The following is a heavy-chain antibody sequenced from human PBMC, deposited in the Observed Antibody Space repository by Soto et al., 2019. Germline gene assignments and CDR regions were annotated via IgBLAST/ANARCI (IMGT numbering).Heavy chain of an antibody. J-gene: IGHJ6*03. V-gene: IGHV3-33*01. Sequence: GGSLRLSCAASGFTFSSYGMHWVRQAPGKGLEWVAVIWYDGSNKYYADSVKGRFTISRDNSKNTLYLQMNSLRAEDTAVYYCARDGAGIAAAGTYYYYYYYYMDVWGKGTTVTVSS. CDR2: IWYDGSNK. CDR1: GFTFSSYG. D-gene: IGHD6-13*01. CDR3: ARDGAGIAAAGTYYYYYYYYMDV.